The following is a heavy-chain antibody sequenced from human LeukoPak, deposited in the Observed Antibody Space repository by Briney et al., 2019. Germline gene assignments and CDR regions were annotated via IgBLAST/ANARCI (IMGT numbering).Heavy chain of an antibody. J-gene: IGHJ5*02. CDR1: GGSISSYY. CDR2: IYTSGST. V-gene: IGHV4-4*09. D-gene: IGHD2-2*02. Sequence: SETLSLTRTVSGGSISSYYWSWIRQPPGKGLEWIGYIYTSGSTNYNPSLKSRVTISVDTSKNQFSLKLSSVTAADTAVYYCARHIVVVPAAIFWFDPWGQGTLVTVSS. CDR3: ARHIVVVPAAIFWFDP.